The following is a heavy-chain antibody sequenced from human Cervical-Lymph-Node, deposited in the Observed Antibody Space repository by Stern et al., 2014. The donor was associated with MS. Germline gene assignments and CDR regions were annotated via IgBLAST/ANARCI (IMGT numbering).Heavy chain of an antibody. CDR2: IIPTFGTS. CDR3: AREGAHEDGSNNGFDP. CDR1: GGTFSSHG. Sequence: VQLVQSGAEVKKPGSSVKVSCKASGGTFSSHGLAWVRQAPGQGLEWMGGIIPTFGTSHYAQKFQGRVTITADPSTNTVYMELSRLIFADTAVYYCAREGAHEDGSNNGFDPWGQGTLVTVSS. D-gene: IGHD5-24*01. V-gene: IGHV1-69*01. J-gene: IGHJ5*02.